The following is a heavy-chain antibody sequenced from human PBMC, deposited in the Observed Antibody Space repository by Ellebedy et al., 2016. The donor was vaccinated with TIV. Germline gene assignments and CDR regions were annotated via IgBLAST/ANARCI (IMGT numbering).Heavy chain of an antibody. V-gene: IGHV3-48*02. J-gene: IGHJ4*02. CDR2: MSSSTCDK. Sequence: GGSLRLSCAASGFTVSTYSMAWVLQAPGNGLECVSYMSSSTCDKYYADSVKGRFTISRVNAENSLHLQMNSLRDEDTAVYYCAREGRDGYNPYFDYWGQGILVTVTS. CDR1: GFTVSTYS. D-gene: IGHD5-24*01. CDR3: AREGRDGYNPYFDY.